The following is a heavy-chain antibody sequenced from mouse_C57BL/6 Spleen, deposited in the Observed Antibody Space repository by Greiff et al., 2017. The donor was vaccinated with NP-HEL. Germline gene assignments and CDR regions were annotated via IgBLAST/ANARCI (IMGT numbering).Heavy chain of an antibody. CDR2: IYPGDGDT. Sequence: QVQLKQSGAELVKPGASVKISCKASGYAFSSYWMNWVKQRPGKGLEWIGQIYPGDGDTNYNGKFKGKATLTADKSSSTAYMQLSSLTSEDAAVYFCASYGNYGKGYFDVRGTGTTVTVSS. J-gene: IGHJ1*03. D-gene: IGHD2-1*01. CDR3: ASYGNYGKGYFDV. CDR1: GYAFSSYW. V-gene: IGHV1-80*01.